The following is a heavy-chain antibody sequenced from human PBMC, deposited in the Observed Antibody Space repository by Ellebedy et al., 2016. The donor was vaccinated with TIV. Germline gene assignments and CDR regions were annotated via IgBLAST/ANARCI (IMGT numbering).Heavy chain of an antibody. V-gene: IGHV3-11*01. J-gene: IGHJ3*02. Sequence: GESLKISCAASGFFFSGYYMNWIRHAPGEGLEGVSYISTRGGPTYYADSVKGRFTVRRDNAKNSLYLEMNSLRAEDTAVYYCAREGRALPGAGFDIWGQGTKVTVSS. CDR2: ISTRGGPT. CDR1: GFFFSGYY. CDR3: AREGRALPGAGFDI. D-gene: IGHD6-19*01.